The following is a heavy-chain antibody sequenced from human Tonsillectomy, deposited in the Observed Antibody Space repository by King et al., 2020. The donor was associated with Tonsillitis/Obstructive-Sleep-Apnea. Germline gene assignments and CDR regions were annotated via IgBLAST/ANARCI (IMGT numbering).Heavy chain of an antibody. CDR2: IKNDGGRT. Sequence: VQLVESGGGLVQPGGSLRLSCAASGFTFSSYAISWVRQAPGKGLEWVSAIKNDGGRTYYADSVKGRFTISRDNSKNTLYLQMNSLRADDTALYYCAKESPYCTSTSCRTYYFDYWGQGTLVTVSS. V-gene: IGHV3-23*04. D-gene: IGHD2-2*01. J-gene: IGHJ4*02. CDR1: GFTFSSYA. CDR3: AKESPYCTSTSCRTYYFDY.